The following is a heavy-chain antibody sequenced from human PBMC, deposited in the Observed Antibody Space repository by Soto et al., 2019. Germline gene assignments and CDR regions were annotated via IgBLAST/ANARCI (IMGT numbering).Heavy chain of an antibody. CDR1: GGTFSSYA. Sequence: ASVKVSCKASGGTFSSYAISWVRQAPGQGLEWMGGIIPIFGTANYAQKFQGRVTITADKSTSTAYMELSSLRSEDTAVYYCARGYLVKNWFGPWGQGTLVTVSS. V-gene: IGHV1-69*06. CDR2: IIPIFGTA. D-gene: IGHD3-10*01. CDR3: ARGYLVKNWFGP. J-gene: IGHJ5*02.